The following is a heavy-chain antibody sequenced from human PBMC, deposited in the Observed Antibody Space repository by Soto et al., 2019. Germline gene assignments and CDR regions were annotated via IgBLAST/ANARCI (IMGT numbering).Heavy chain of an antibody. Sequence: GGSLRLSCAASGFTFSNAWMSWVRQAPGKGLEWVGRIKSKTDGGTTDYAAPVKGRFTISRDDSKNTLYLQMNSLKTEDTAVYYCTTVPGGSYGAVDIWGQGTMVTVSS. CDR1: GFTFSNAW. D-gene: IGHD1-26*01. V-gene: IGHV3-15*01. J-gene: IGHJ3*02. CDR3: TTVPGGSYGAVDI. CDR2: IKSKTDGGTT.